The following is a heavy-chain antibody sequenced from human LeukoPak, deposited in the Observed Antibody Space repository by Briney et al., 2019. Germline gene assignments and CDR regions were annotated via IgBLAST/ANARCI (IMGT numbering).Heavy chain of an antibody. CDR2: IWYDGSNK. Sequence: TGGSLRLSCAASGFTFSSYGMHWVRQAPGKGLEWVAVIWYDGSNKYYADSVKGRFTISRDNSKNTLYLQMNSLRAEDTAVYYCARDGVDYDDAFDIWGQGTMVTVSS. V-gene: IGHV3-33*01. CDR3: ARDGVDYDDAFDI. J-gene: IGHJ3*02. CDR1: GFTFSSYG. D-gene: IGHD4-17*01.